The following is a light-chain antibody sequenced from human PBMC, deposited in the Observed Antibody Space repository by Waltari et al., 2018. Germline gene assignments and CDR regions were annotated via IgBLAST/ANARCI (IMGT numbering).Light chain of an antibody. CDR1: SSDVGGYNY. CDR3: SSYTSSNTLG. J-gene: IGLJ1*01. V-gene: IGLV2-14*03. CDR2: AVP. Sequence: QSALTQPASVSGSPGQSITISCTGTSSDVGGYNYVSWYQQHPGKAPKLMIYAVPNRPSGVINRFSGAKSGNTASRTISGLQAEEEADYYCSSYTSSNTLGFGTGTKVTVL.